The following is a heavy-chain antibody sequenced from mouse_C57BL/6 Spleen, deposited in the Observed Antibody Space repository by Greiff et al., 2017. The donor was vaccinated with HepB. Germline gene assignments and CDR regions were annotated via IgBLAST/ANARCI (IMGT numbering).Heavy chain of an antibody. D-gene: IGHD3-2*02. J-gene: IGHJ4*01. Sequence: EVKLVESGTVLARPGASVKMSCKTSGYTFTSYWMHWVNQRPGQGLEWIGAIYPGNSDTSYNQKFKGKAKLTAVTSASTAYMELSSLTNEDSAVYYCTREEDSSGPYAMDYWGQGTSVTVSS. CDR3: TREEDSSGPYAMDY. CDR2: IYPGNSDT. V-gene: IGHV1-5*01. CDR1: GYTFTSYW.